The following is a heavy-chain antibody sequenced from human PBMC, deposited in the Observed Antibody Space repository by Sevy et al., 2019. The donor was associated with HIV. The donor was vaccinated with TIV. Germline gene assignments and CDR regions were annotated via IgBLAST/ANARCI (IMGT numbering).Heavy chain of an antibody. V-gene: IGHV4-34*01. CDR3: ARGQGDDSSGYLIDY. J-gene: IGHJ4*02. D-gene: IGHD3-22*01. Sequence: SETLSLTCAVYGGSFSGYYWSWIRQPPGKGLEWIGEINHSGSTNYNPSLKSRVTISVDTSKNQFSRKLSSVTAADTAVYYCARGQGDDSSGYLIDYWGQGTLVTVSS. CDR2: INHSGST. CDR1: GGSFSGYY.